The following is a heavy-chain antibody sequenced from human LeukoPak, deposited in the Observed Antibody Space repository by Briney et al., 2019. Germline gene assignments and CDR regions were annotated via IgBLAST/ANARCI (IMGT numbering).Heavy chain of an antibody. Sequence: PSETLSLTCTVSGGSISGYYWSWIRQPPGKGLECIGYISYSGSTYYNTSLKSRLTISVDTSKSQFSLKLNSVTAADTAVYYCARLIAVAGTLSLFDSWGQGILVTVSS. V-gene: IGHV4-59*08. D-gene: IGHD6-19*01. CDR2: ISYSGST. J-gene: IGHJ4*02. CDR1: GGSISGYY. CDR3: ARLIAVAGTLSLFDS.